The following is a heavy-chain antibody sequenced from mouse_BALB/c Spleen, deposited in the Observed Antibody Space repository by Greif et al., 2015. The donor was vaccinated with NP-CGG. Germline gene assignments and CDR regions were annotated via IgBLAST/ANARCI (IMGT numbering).Heavy chain of an antibody. CDR3: TRWEVRRWFAY. J-gene: IGHJ3*01. CDR2: IDPETGGT. CDR1: GYTFTDYE. Sequence: QVQLQQSGAELVRPGASVTLSCKASGYTFTDYEMHWVKQTPVHGLEWIGAIDPETGGTAYNQKFKGKATLTADKSSSTAYMELRSLTSEDSAVYYCTRWEVRRWFAYWGQGTLVTVSA. D-gene: IGHD2-14*01. V-gene: IGHV1-15*01.